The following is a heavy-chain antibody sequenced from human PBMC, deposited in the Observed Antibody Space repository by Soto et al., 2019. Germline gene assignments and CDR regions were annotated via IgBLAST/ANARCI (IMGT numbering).Heavy chain of an antibody. D-gene: IGHD6-19*01. Sequence: ASVKVSCKASGYIFTGYYMHWVRQAPGQGLEWMGWINPNSGDTNYTQKFQGWITMTRDTSISTAYMELSRLRSDDTAVYYCATSRISIAVAGETEYYFDYWGQGTPVTVSS. CDR1: GYIFTGYY. J-gene: IGHJ4*02. V-gene: IGHV1-2*04. CDR2: INPNSGDT. CDR3: ATSRISIAVAGETEYYFDY.